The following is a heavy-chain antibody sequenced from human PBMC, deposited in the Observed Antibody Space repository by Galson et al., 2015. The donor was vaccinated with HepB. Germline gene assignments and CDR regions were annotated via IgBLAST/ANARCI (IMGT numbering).Heavy chain of an antibody. J-gene: IGHJ3*02. CDR1: GFTFSSYA. Sequence: SLRLSCAASGFTFSSYAMSWVRQAPGKGLEWVSAISGSGGSTYYADSVKGRFTISRDNSKNTLYLQMNSLRAEDTAVYYCAKYDYVWGSYRYPKHHDAFDIWGQGTMVTVSS. V-gene: IGHV3-23*01. D-gene: IGHD3-16*02. CDR2: ISGSGGST. CDR3: AKYDYVWGSYRYPKHHDAFDI.